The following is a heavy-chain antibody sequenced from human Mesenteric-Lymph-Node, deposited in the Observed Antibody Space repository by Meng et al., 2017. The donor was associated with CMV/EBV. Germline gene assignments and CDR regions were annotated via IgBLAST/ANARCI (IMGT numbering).Heavy chain of an antibody. J-gene: IGHJ3*01. CDR1: AFTFSRHG. V-gene: IGHV3-33*01. CDR2: ISNDGSSQ. Sequence: GGSLRLSCAASAFTFSRHGMHWVRQAPGKGLEWLAVISNDGSSQNYADPVKGRFTISRDNSKNMLFLQMSSLRAEDTAVYFCARFEGLYNGFDVWGQGTVVTVSS. CDR3: ARFEGLYNGFDV. D-gene: IGHD3-10*01.